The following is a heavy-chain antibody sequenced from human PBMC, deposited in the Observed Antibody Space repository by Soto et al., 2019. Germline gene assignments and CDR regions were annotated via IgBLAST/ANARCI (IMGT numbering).Heavy chain of an antibody. CDR3: AIWSNWNPLYYRGMDV. D-gene: IGHD1-20*01. CDR1: GGAFTNYS. CDR2: IIPLHNTS. V-gene: IGHV1-69*08. Sequence: ASVKVSCKVSGGAFTNYSLNWVCHAPGQGLEWLGGIIPLHNTSNYSLKLLGRGSVTADISSNTAYMHLSGLTSDDTATYYCAIWSNWNPLYYRGMDVWGQGTTVTVSS. J-gene: IGHJ6*02.